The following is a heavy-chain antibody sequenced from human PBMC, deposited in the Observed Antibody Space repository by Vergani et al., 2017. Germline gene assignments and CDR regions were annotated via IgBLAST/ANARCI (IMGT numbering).Heavy chain of an antibody. CDR3: ARQAAYYDILTGYSAEYYFDY. J-gene: IGHJ4*02. Sequence: QVLVQESGPGLVKPSETLSLTCSVSDDSIRRYYFNWIRHFPGKGLEWIGYVFYTGNTYHNPSLKGRVTLSVDTSKNQFSLKLSSVTAADTAVYYCARQAAYYDILTGYSAEYYFDYWGQGTLVTVSS. CDR1: DDSIRRYY. V-gene: IGHV4-59*08. D-gene: IGHD3-9*01. CDR2: VFYTGNT.